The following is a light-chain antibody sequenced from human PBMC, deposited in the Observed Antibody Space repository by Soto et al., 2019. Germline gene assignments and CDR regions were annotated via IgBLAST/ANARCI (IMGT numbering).Light chain of an antibody. V-gene: IGKV3-15*01. Sequence: EIIMTQSPATLSVSPGEGATLSCRTSHSISTNLAWYQHKRGQSPRLLVYGASTRATGVPARFSGSGSGAEFTLSISSPQSEDFAVYYCQQYNSWPTFGGGTKVEVK. CDR2: GAS. CDR3: QQYNSWPT. J-gene: IGKJ4*01. CDR1: HSISTN.